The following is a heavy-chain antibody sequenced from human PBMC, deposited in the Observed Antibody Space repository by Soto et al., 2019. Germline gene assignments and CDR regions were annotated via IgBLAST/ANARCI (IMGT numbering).Heavy chain of an antibody. CDR2: ISSSGSTI. CDR3: ARDRTNTAMVTVAFDI. Sequence: QVQLVESGGGLVKPGGSLRLSCAASGFTFSDYYMSWIRQAPGKGLEWVSYISSSGSTIYYADSVKGRLTISRDNAKNSLYLQMNSLRAEDTAVYYCARDRTNTAMVTVAFDIWGQGTMVTVSS. V-gene: IGHV3-11*01. J-gene: IGHJ3*02. D-gene: IGHD5-18*01. CDR1: GFTFSDYY.